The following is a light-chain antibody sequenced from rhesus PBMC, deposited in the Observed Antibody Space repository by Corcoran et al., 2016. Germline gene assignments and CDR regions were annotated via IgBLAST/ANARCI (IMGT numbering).Light chain of an antibody. V-gene: IGKV1-37*01. CDR1: QGISRY. CDR3: QQYNSDPWT. Sequence: DIQMTQSPSFLSASVGDRVTITCRASQGISRYLAWYQQKPGKAPKPLLYYASNLESGVPSRFSGSGSGTDCTLTISSLQPEDFAVYYCQQYNSDPWTFGQGTKVEIK. J-gene: IGKJ1*01. CDR2: YAS.